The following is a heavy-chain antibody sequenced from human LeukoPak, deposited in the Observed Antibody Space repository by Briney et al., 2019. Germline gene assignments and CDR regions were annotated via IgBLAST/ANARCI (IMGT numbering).Heavy chain of an antibody. D-gene: IGHD4-17*01. CDR3: AREQDSGDYRGDAFDI. CDR1: GGSITSYY. Sequence: SETLSLTCTVSGGSITSYYWSWIRQPPGKGLEWIGYIYYSGSTNYNPSLKSRVTISVDTSKNQFSLKLSSVTAADTAVYYCAREQDSGDYRGDAFDIWGQGTMVTVSS. V-gene: IGHV4-59*01. CDR2: IYYSGST. J-gene: IGHJ3*02.